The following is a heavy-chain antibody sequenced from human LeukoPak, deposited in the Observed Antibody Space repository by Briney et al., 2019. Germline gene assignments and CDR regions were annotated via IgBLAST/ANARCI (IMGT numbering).Heavy chain of an antibody. Sequence: GGSLRLSCAVSGFSFTNYWMHWARQDPGKGLVWVSYISSDGSVTKCADSVKGRFTISGDNAVNTLYLQMNSLRVEDTAVYYCVRGSLRLPRSTPDYWGQGTLVTVSS. D-gene: IGHD2-21*02. V-gene: IGHV3-74*03. J-gene: IGHJ4*02. CDR3: VRGSLRLPRSTPDY. CDR1: GFSFTNYW. CDR2: ISSDGSVT.